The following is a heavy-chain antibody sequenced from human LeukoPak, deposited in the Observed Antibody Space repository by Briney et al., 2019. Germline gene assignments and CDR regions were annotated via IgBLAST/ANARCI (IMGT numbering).Heavy chain of an antibody. CDR1: GGSISDFH. D-gene: IGHD3-10*01. J-gene: IGHJ4*02. V-gene: IGHV4-4*07. CDR3: ARDGNTYGPDFDY. CDR2: VNINEGP. Sequence: SETLSLTCTVSGGSISDFHWSWIRQPAGKGLEWIGHVNINEGPKYNPSLRSRVIMSTDTSRNQYSLELTSVTAADTAVYYCARDGNTYGPDFDYWGQGTLVTVSS.